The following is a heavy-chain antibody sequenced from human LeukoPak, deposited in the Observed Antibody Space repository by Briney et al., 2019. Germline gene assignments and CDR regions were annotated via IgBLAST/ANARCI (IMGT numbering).Heavy chain of an antibody. CDR3: ARDYLVVPAAMWWFDP. CDR1: GFTFRSYS. Sequence: GGSLRLSCAASGFTFRSYSMNWVRQAPGKGLEWVSSISSSGSNMFYADSVKGRFTVSRDNAKNSLYLQMNSLRAEDTALYYCARDYLVVPAAMWWFDPRGQGTLVTVSS. V-gene: IGHV3-21*01. D-gene: IGHD2-2*01. CDR2: ISSSGSNM. J-gene: IGHJ5*02.